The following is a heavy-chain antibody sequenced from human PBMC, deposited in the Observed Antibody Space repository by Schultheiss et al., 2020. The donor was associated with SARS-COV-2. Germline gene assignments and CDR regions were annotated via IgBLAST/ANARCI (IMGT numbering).Heavy chain of an antibody. CDR1: GFTFRNYW. CDR2: IKQDGSVE. D-gene: IGHD5-24*01. J-gene: IGHJ4*02. V-gene: IGHV3-7*03. CDR3: AKEGEEMGTS. Sequence: GGSLRLSCAASGFTFRNYWMDWVRQAPGKGLQWVANIKQDGSVEHYVDSVRGRFTISRDNAKNSLFLQMNSLRVDDTAVYYCAKEGEEMGTSWGQGTLVTVSS.